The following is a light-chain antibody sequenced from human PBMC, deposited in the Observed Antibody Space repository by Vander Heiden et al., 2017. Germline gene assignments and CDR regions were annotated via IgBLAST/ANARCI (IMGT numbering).Light chain of an antibody. CDR2: WAS. V-gene: IGKV4-1*01. Sequence: DIVMTQSPDSLAVSLGERATINCKSSQSVLYSSNNKNYLAWYQHKPGQPPQLLIYWASTRESGVPDRFSGSGSGTDFTLTISSLQAEDVAVYYCQQDDSTPYTFGQGTKLEIK. CDR3: QQDDSTPYT. CDR1: QSVLYSSNNKNY. J-gene: IGKJ2*01.